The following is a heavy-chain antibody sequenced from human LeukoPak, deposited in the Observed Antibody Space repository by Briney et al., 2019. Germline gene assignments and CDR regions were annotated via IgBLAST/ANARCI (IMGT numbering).Heavy chain of an antibody. CDR3: ARPPTYYYDSSGYPPENDAFDI. D-gene: IGHD3-22*01. CDR1: GYSFTSYW. Sequence: GESLKISCKGSGYSFTSYWIGWVRQMPGKGLEGMGIIYPGDSDTRYSPSFQAQVTISADKSISTDYLQWSSLKSSDTAMYYCARPPTYYYDSSGYPPENDAFDIWGQGTMVTVSS. CDR2: IYPGDSDT. J-gene: IGHJ3*02. V-gene: IGHV5-51*01.